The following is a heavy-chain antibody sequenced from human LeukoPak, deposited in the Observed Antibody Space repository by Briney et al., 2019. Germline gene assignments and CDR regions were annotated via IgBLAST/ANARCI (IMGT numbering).Heavy chain of an antibody. CDR3: ARRLRWHMDV. CDR2: INHSGST. V-gene: IGHV4-34*01. J-gene: IGHJ6*03. CDR1: GGSFSGYY. D-gene: IGHD2-15*01. Sequence: ETLSLTCAVYGGSFSGYYWSWIRQPPGKGLEWIGEINHSGSTNYNLSLKSRVTISVDTSKNQFSLKLSSVTAADTAVYYCARRLRWHMDVWGKGTTVTVSS.